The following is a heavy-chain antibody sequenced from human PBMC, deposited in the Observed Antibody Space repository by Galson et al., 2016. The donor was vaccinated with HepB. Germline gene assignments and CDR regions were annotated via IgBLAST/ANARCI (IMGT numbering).Heavy chain of an antibody. CDR1: GFSLSTSGMC. Sequence: PALVKPTQTLTLTCTFSGFSLSTSGMCVSWIRQPPGKALEWLALIDWDEDKYYSTSLKTRLTISKDTSKSQVVLTMTNMDPVDTATYYCARMKNYYYGMDVWGQGTTVTASS. CDR2: IDWDEDK. CDR3: ARMKNYYYGMDV. J-gene: IGHJ6*02. V-gene: IGHV2-70*01.